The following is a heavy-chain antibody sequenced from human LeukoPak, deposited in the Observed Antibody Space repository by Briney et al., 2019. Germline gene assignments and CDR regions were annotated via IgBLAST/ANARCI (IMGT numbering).Heavy chain of an antibody. CDR3: AKEGAYPIITYDS. D-gene: IGHD3-10*01. CDR1: GFTFSRYW. Sequence: GSLRLSCAASGFTFSRYWMNWVRQAPGKGLEWVANIKRDGNEKNYVDSVKGRFSISRDNAKNSLYLQMDSLRAEDTAVYYCAKEGAYPIITYDSWGQGALVTVSS. J-gene: IGHJ5*01. CDR2: IKRDGNEK. V-gene: IGHV3-7*01.